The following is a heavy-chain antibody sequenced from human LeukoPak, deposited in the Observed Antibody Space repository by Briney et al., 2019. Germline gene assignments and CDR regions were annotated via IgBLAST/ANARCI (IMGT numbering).Heavy chain of an antibody. J-gene: IGHJ6*02. CDR3: ARESGLTRRYGMDV. CDR2: INHSGST. D-gene: IGHD1-26*01. Sequence: ETLSLTCAVYGGSFSGYYWSWIRQPPGKGLEWIGEINHSGSTNYNPSLKSRVTISVDTSKNQFSLKLSSVAAADTAVYYCARESGLTRRYGMDVWGQGTTVTVSS. V-gene: IGHV4-34*01. CDR1: GGSFSGYY.